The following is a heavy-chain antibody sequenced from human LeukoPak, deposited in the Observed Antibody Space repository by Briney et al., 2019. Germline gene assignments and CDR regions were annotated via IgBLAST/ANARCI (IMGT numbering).Heavy chain of an antibody. CDR1: GFTFSSYS. V-gene: IGHV3-48*01. J-gene: IGHJ6*02. Sequence: GGSLRLSCAASGFTFSSYSMNWVRQAPWKGLEWVSYISSSSSTIYYADSVKGRFTISRDNAKNSLYLQMNSLRAEDTAVYYCARGLRDRYGMDVWGQGTTVTVSS. CDR2: ISSSSSTI. CDR3: ARGLRDRYGMDV.